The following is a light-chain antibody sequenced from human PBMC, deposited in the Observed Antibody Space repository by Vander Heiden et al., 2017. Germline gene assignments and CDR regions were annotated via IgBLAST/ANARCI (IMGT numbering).Light chain of an antibody. J-gene: IGKJ1*01. CDR3: MQAQQTPRT. CDR2: LGS. CDR1: QSLLDSNGKNY. Sequence: ILMTQSPLSLPVTPAESASISCTSSQSLLDSNGKNYLDWYLVKPGQSPQLLIYLGSNRASGVPDRFSGSGSGTDFTLKISRVEADDVGLYYCMQAQQTPRTFGQGTKVEIK. V-gene: IGKV2-28*01.